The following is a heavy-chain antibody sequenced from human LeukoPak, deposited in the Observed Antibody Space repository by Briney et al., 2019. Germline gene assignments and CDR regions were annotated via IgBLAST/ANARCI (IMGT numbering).Heavy chain of an antibody. CDR2: ISSSSSYI. Sequence: GGSLRLSCAASEFTFSSYSMNWVRQAPGKGLEWVSSISSSSSYIYYADSVKGRFTISRDNAKNSLYLQMNSLRAEDTAVYYCAREGYSSSWPYYYYYMDVWGKGTTVTVSS. J-gene: IGHJ6*03. CDR3: AREGYSSSWPYYYYYMDV. D-gene: IGHD6-13*01. V-gene: IGHV3-21*01. CDR1: EFTFSSYS.